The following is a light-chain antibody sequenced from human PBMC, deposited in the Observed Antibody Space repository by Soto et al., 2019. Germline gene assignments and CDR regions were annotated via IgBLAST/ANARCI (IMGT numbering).Light chain of an antibody. CDR1: SSDVGGYNY. CDR3: SSYTSSTTVV. Sequence: QSVLTQPASVSGSPGQSITISCTGTSSDVGGYNYVSWYQQHPGKVPKLMIYDVSNRPSGVSNRFSGSKSGNTASLTISGLQAEDEANYYRSSYTSSTTVVFGGGTKLTVL. V-gene: IGLV2-14*01. CDR2: DVS. J-gene: IGLJ2*01.